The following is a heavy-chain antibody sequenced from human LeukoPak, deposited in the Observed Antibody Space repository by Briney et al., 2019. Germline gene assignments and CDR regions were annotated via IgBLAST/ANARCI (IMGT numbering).Heavy chain of an antibody. J-gene: IGHJ4*02. CDR2: ISSSSGYT. V-gene: IGHV3-11*05. CDR1: GFTFSDYY. CDR3: AREYNSGLDY. D-gene: IGHD3-22*01. Sequence: PWGSLRLSCAASGFTFSDYYMSWIRQAPGKGLEWVSYISSSSGYTNYADSVKGRFTISRDNAKKSLYLQMNSLRAEDTAVYYCAREYNSGLDYWGQGTMVTVSS.